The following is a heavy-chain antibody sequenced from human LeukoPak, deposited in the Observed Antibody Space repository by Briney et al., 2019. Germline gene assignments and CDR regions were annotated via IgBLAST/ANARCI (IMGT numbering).Heavy chain of an antibody. CDR2: INPNSGGT. D-gene: IGHD6-13*01. Sequence: ASVKVSCKAPGYTFTGYYMHWVRQAPGQGLEWMGWINPNSGGTNYAQKFQGRVTMTRDTSISTAYMELSRLRSDDTAMYYCARVGVVQQTFDYWGQGTLVTVSS. CDR1: GYTFTGYY. V-gene: IGHV1-2*02. CDR3: ARVGVVQQTFDY. J-gene: IGHJ4*02.